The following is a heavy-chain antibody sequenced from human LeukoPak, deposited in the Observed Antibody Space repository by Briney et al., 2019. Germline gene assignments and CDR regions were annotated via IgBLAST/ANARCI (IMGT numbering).Heavy chain of an antibody. J-gene: IGHJ5*02. CDR2: IYYSGST. Sequence: KPSETLSLTCTVSGGSISSSSYYWGWIRQPPGKGLEWIGSIYYSGSTYYNPSLKSRVTISVDTSKNQFSLKLSSVTAADTAVYYCARRGLRPNWSDPWGQGTLVTVSS. CDR1: GGSISSSSYY. CDR3: ARRGLRPNWSDP. V-gene: IGHV4-39*01. D-gene: IGHD4-17*01.